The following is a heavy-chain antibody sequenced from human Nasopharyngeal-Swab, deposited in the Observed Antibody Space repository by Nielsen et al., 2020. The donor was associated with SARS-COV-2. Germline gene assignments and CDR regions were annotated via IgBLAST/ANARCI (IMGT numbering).Heavy chain of an antibody. J-gene: IGHJ6*02. CDR2: ISSSTTYI. CDR3: ARDGLDYDFWSAYFMDV. D-gene: IGHD3-3*01. CDR1: GFTFSNYN. V-gene: IGHV3-21*01. Sequence: GESLKISCAASGFTFSNYNMNWVRQAPGKGLEWVSSISSSTTYIYYADPVKGRFTISRDNAKNSLYLQMNSLRAEDTAVYYCARDGLDYDFWSAYFMDVWCQGTTVTVSS.